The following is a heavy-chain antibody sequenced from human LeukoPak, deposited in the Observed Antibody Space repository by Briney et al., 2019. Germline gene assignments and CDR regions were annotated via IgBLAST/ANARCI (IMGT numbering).Heavy chain of an antibody. D-gene: IGHD4-17*01. V-gene: IGHV4-59*08. CDR3: ARYRGLYGDFYFNY. J-gene: IGHJ4*02. CDR2: FSHSGST. Sequence: SETLSLTCTVSGGSISSDYWSWIRQPPGKGLEWIGYFSHSGSTNYDPSLRSRVTMSVDTSKNQFSLRLTSVTAADTAVYYCARYRGLYGDFYFNYWGQGTQVTVSS. CDR1: GGSISSDY.